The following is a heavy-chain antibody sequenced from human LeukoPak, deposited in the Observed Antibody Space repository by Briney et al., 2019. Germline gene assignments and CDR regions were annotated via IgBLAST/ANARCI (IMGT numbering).Heavy chain of an antibody. D-gene: IGHD4-23*01. J-gene: IGHJ4*02. V-gene: IGHV3-48*04. CDR1: GFTFSSYS. Sequence: QPGGSLRLSCAASGFTFSSYSMHCIRQAPGKGLEWVSYISGSSRTMYYVDSVKGRFTISRDNAKNSLYLQMNSLRAGDTAVYYCARDLGLYDYGGNIDYWGQGTLVTVSS. CDR3: ARDLGLYDYGGNIDY. CDR2: ISGSSRTM.